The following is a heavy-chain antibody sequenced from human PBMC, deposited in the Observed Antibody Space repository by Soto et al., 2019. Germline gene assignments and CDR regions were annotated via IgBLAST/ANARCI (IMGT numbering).Heavy chain of an antibody. Sequence: QVQLVQSGAEVKKPGASVKVSCKASGYSFTSYDLNWVRQTSGQGLEWMRWMSPNDGNTGYAQKCTGRVIMTRDSAITTAYMEPSRLRFLDKAVYSCVRVSARSGFGFWGLGTLVAVS. CDR3: VRVSARSGFGF. V-gene: IGHV1-8*01. CDR1: GYSFTSYD. J-gene: IGHJ4*02. CDR2: MSPNDGNT. D-gene: IGHD6-25*01.